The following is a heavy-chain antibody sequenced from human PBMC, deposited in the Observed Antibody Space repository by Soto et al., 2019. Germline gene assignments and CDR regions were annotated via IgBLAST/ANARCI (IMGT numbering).Heavy chain of an antibody. Sequence: GSLRLSCSPSEFTFSSCAMNCFRQAPGEGLEWVSIISGNVRNEDYADFVKGRFTISRDNSKNTLYLQMNSLRAEDTDVYHCATPTRSATNCSGGRCQIDFWGQGTLVTVSS. J-gene: IGHJ4*02. CDR3: ATPTRSATNCSGGRCQIDF. D-gene: IGHD2-15*01. V-gene: IGHV3-23*01. CDR2: ISGNVRNE. CDR1: EFTFSSCA.